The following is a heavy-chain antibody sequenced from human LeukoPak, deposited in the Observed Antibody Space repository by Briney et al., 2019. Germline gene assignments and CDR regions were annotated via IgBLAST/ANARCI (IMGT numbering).Heavy chain of an antibody. CDR2: IYTSGST. V-gene: IGHV4-61*02. J-gene: IGHJ4*02. CDR1: GGSISSGSYY. D-gene: IGHD3-22*01. Sequence: PSQTLSLTCTVSGGSISSGSYYWSWIRQPAGKGLEWIGRIYTSGSTNYNPSLKSRVTISVDTSKNQFSLKLSSVTAADTAVYYCARVLYYYDSSGLIDHWGQGTLVTVCS. CDR3: ARVLYYYDSSGLIDH.